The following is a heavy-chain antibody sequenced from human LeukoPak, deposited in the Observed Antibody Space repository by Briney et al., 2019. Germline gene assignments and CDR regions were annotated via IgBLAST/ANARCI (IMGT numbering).Heavy chain of an antibody. J-gene: IGHJ6*02. Sequence: SQTLSLTCAISGDSVSSNSAAWNWIRQSPSRGLEWLGRTYYRSKWYNDYAVSVKSRITINPDTSKNQFSLQLNSVTPEDTAVYYCARGHPPGFEYYYYGMDVWGQGTTVTVSS. V-gene: IGHV6-1*01. D-gene: IGHD3-10*01. CDR3: ARGHPPGFEYYYYGMDV. CDR1: GDSVSSNSAA. CDR2: TYYRSKWYN.